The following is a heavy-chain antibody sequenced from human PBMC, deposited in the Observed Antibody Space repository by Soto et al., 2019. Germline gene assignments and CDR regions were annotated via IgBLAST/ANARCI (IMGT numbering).Heavy chain of an antibody. J-gene: IGHJ4*02. CDR2: ISSSGRST. CDR3: AKDVESGEYDYGWGPFDY. Sequence: EVPLLESGGGLVQPGGSLRLSCAASGFTFSGYAMSWVRQAPGKGLEWVSAISSSGRSTPDADSVRGRFTISRDNSRDTLYLQMDGLGVEDTAVYYCAKDVESGEYDYGWGPFDYWGQGTLVTVSS. CDR1: GFTFSGYA. V-gene: IGHV3-23*01. D-gene: IGHD3-10*01.